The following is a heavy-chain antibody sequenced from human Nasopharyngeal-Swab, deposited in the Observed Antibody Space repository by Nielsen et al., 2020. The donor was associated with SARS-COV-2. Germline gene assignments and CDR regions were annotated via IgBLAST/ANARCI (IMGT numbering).Heavy chain of an antibody. CDR3: AARYSSSWWDAFDI. CDR1: GFTFSSYW. CDR2: IKQDGSEK. J-gene: IGHJ3*02. D-gene: IGHD6-13*01. V-gene: IGHV3-7*01. Sequence: GGSLRLSCAASGFTFSSYWMSWVRQAPGKGLEWVANIKQDGSEKYYADSVKGRFTISRDNAKNSLYLQMNSLRAEDTAVYYCAARYSSSWWDAFDIWGQGTMVTVSS.